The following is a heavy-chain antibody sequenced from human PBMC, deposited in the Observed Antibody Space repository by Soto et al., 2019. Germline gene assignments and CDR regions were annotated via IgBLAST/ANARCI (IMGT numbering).Heavy chain of an antibody. CDR1: GFSLSTRGVG. D-gene: IGHD5-18*01. CDR2: IYWDDDE. CDR3: AHRPRGYSYHFDY. Sequence: QITLKESGPTLVKPTQTLTLTCTFSGFSLSTRGVGVGWIRQPPGKALGWLALIYWDDDEGYSPTLKSRLTITKDHPKNHVVPTITNMAPVDTATYYCAHRPRGYSYHFDYWGQGTLVTVSS. J-gene: IGHJ4*02. V-gene: IGHV2-5*02.